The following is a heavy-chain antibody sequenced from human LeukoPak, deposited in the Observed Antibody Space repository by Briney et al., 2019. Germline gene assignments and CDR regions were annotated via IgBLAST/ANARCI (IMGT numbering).Heavy chain of an antibody. Sequence: PGGSLRLSCAASGFTFSSYAMSWVRQAPGKGLEWVSAISGSGGSTYYADSVKGRFTISRDNSKNTLYLKMNSLRAEDTAVYYCAKAKGITMVRGVKSAPEYYGMDVWGQGTTVTVSS. V-gene: IGHV3-23*01. CDR3: AKAKGITMVRGVKSAPEYYGMDV. D-gene: IGHD3-10*01. CDR2: ISGSGGST. CDR1: GFTFSSYA. J-gene: IGHJ6*02.